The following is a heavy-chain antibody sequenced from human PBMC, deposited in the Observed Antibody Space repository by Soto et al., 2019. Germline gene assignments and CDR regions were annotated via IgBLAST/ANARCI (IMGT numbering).Heavy chain of an antibody. CDR3: AREGVGYCSGGSCENWFDP. CDR1: GGTFSSYA. J-gene: IGHJ5*02. Sequence: QVQLVQSGAEVKKPGSSVKVSCKASGGTFSSYAISWVRQAPGQGLEWMGGIIPIFGTANYAQKFQGRVTITADESTSTAYMELSSLRSEYTAVYYCAREGVGYCSGGSCENWFDPWGQETLVTVSS. CDR2: IIPIFGTA. V-gene: IGHV1-69*01. D-gene: IGHD2-15*01.